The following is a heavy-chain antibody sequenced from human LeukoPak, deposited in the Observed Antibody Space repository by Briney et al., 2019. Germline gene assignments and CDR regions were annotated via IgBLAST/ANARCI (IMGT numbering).Heavy chain of an antibody. J-gene: IGHJ4*02. CDR2: ISYDGSNK. Sequence: GRSLRLSCAASGFPFSSYGMHWVRQAPGKGLEWVAVISYDGSNKYYADSVKGRFTISRDNSKNTLYLQMNSLRAEDTAVYYCARDYADYVGYFFFDYWGQGTLVTVSS. D-gene: IGHD4-17*01. V-gene: IGHV3-30*03. CDR1: GFPFSSYG. CDR3: ARDYADYVGYFFFDY.